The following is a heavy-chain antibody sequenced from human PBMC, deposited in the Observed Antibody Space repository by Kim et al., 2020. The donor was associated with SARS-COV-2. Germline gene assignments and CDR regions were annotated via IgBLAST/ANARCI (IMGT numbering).Heavy chain of an antibody. CDR1: GGSLSSSCYY. CDR2: AYCIGNT. D-gene: IGHD6-19*01. Sequence: SETLSLTCTVSGGSLSSSCYYWGWIRQPPGKGREWIGTAYCIGNTYYNPSLKSRVTLSVDTSKNQFSQMLGSVTAADTAVYYCARHQRYSSGRYAAFYY. CDR3: ARHQRYSSGRYAAFYY. V-gene: IGHV4-39*01. J-gene: IGHJ6*01.